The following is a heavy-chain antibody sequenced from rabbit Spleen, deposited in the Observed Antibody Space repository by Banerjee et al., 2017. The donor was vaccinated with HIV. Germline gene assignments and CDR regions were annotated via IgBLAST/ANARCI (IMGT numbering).Heavy chain of an antibody. CDR2: IYPSFGVA. CDR1: GFSFSGSYY. V-gene: IGHV1S40*01. D-gene: IGHD8-1*01. CDR3: ARDSGTSFSSYGMDL. Sequence: QSLEEAGGGLVKPGASLTLTCKASGFSFSGSYYMCWVRQAPGKGPEWIAYIYPSFGVANYANSVRGRFTISSDSAQNTVFLQMTSLTASDTATYFCARDSGTSFSSYGMDLWGPGTLVTVS. J-gene: IGHJ6*01.